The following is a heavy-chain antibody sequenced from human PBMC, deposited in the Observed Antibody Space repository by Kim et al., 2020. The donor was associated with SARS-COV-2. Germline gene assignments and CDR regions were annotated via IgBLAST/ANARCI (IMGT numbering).Heavy chain of an antibody. CDR3: AKPSGHCSGSSCYSPSDY. CDR2: ISGSGGST. Sequence: GGSLRLSCAASGFTFSSYAMSWVRQAPGKGLEWVSAISGSGGSTYYADSVKGRFTISRDNSKNTLYLQMNSLRAEDTAVYYCAKPSGHCSGSSCYSPSDYWGQGTLFTASS. CDR1: GFTFSSYA. D-gene: IGHD2-15*01. V-gene: IGHV3-23*01. J-gene: IGHJ4*02.